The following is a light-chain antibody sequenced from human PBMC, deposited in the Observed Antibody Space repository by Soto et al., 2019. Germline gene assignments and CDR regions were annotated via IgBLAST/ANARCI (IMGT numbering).Light chain of an antibody. CDR2: STN. CDR3: VLYSGNHWA. J-gene: IGLJ3*02. Sequence: QAVVTQEPSLTVSPGGTVTLTCASITGAVTSGHYANWFQQKTGQAPTALIYSTNNKASWTPARFSGSLLGGKAALTLSGVQPEDEGEYYCVLYSGNHWAFGGGTKLTVL. CDR1: TGAVTSGHY. V-gene: IGLV7-43*01.